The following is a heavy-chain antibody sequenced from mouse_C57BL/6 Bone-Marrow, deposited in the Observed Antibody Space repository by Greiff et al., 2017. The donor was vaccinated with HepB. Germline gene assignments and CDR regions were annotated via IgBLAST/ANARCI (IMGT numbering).Heavy chain of an antibody. Sequence: EVKVVESGGGLVKPGGSLKLSCAASGFTFRDYGMHWVRQAPEKGLEWVAYISSGSSTIYYADTVKGRFTSSRDNAKNTLFLQMTSLRSEDTAMYYCAKITTVVDGDYWGQGTSVTVSS. D-gene: IGHD1-1*01. CDR1: GFTFRDYG. V-gene: IGHV5-17*01. CDR3: AKITTVVDGDY. J-gene: IGHJ4*01. CDR2: ISSGSSTI.